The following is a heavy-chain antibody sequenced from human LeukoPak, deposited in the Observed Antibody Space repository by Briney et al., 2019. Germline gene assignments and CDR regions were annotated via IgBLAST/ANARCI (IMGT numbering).Heavy chain of an antibody. V-gene: IGHV1-2*06. D-gene: IGHD3-22*01. CDR3: ARADHYDSSGYYYYGMDV. Sequence: ASVKVSCKASGHTFTGYYMHWVRQAPGQGLEWMGRINPKSGGTNYAQKFQGRVTMTRDTSINTAYMEVSRLRSDDTAVYYCARADHYDSSGYYYYGMDVWGQGTTVTVS. CDR1: GHTFTGYY. J-gene: IGHJ6*02. CDR2: INPKSGGT.